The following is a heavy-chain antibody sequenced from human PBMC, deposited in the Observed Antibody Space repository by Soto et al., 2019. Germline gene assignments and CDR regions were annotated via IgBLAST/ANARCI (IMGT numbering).Heavy chain of an antibody. CDR2: IYYSGST. Sequence: QLQLQESGPGLVKPSETLSLTCTVSGGSISSSSYFWGWIRQPPGKGLEWIGSIYYSGSTYYNPSLKSRVTVSVDTSKNQFSLKLSSATAADTAVYYCARHPSDFWFDPWGQGTLVTVSS. V-gene: IGHV4-39*01. J-gene: IGHJ5*02. CDR1: GGSISSSSYF. D-gene: IGHD2-21*02. CDR3: ARHPSDFWFDP.